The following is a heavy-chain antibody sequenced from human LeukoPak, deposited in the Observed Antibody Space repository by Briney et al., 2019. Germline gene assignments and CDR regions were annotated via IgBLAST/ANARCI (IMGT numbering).Heavy chain of an antibody. D-gene: IGHD1-26*01. J-gene: IGHJ4*02. CDR3: AAYRGAHHKTFDY. Sequence: GGSLRLSCAASGFTFSSYEMNWVRQAPGKGLEWVSYISNSGSTIYFADSVKGRFTISRDNVRNSLDLQMNSLRVEDTAVYYCAAYRGAHHKTFDYWGQGTLVIVSS. CDR1: GFTFSSYE. V-gene: IGHV3-48*03. CDR2: ISNSGSTI.